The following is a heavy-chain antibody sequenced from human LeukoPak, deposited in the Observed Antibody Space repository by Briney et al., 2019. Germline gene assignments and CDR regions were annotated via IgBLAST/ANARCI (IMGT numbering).Heavy chain of an antibody. CDR1: GFTFSDYY. CDR2: ISSSGRTI. CDR3: ARVNYYGMDV. Sequence: PGGSLRLSCAASGFTFSDYYMSWFRQAPGKGLEWVSYISSSGRTIYYAASVKGRFTISRDKAKNSLYLQMNSLRAEDTAVYYCARVNYYGMDVWGQGTTVTVS. J-gene: IGHJ6*02. V-gene: IGHV3-11*04.